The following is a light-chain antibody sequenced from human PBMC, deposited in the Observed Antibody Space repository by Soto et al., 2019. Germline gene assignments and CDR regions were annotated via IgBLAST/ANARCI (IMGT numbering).Light chain of an antibody. Sequence: EIALTHSPGILSLSPGERATLSCGASQSVSNDFLAWYQQKPGQAPRPLIYGASTRATDVPDRFSGSGSGADFTISISRLEPEDFAVYYCQQYGSSPPRTFGQGTKVDIK. V-gene: IGKV3-20*01. CDR1: QSVSNDF. J-gene: IGKJ1*01. CDR3: QQYGSSPPRT. CDR2: GAS.